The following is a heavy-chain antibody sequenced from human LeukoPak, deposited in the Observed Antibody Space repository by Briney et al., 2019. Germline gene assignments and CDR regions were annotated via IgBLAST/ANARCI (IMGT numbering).Heavy chain of an antibody. CDR2: IYYSGST. V-gene: IGHV4-61*08. Sequence: PSETLSLTCTVSGYAIISGGFSWNWIRQPPGRGLEWIGYIYYSGSTNYNPSLKSRVTISVDTSKNQFSLKLTSVTAADTAVYYCAREYDILSNYDAFDIWGQGTMVTVSS. J-gene: IGHJ3*02. D-gene: IGHD3-9*01. CDR1: GYAIISGGFS. CDR3: AREYDILSNYDAFDI.